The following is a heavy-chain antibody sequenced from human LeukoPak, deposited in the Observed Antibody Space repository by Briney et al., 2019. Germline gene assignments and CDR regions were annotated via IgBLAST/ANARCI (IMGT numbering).Heavy chain of an antibody. CDR2: IRSKAYGGTT. J-gene: IGHJ5*02. CDR3: TRQGDDSSGYYPPEFDP. D-gene: IGHD3-22*01. CDR1: GFTFGDYA. Sequence: PGGSLRLSCTASGFTFGDYAMSWVRQAPGKGLEWVGFIRSKAYGGTTEYAASVKGRFTISRDDSKSIAYLQMNSLKTEDTAVYYCTRQGDDSSGYYPPEFDPWGPGTLVTVSS. V-gene: IGHV3-49*04.